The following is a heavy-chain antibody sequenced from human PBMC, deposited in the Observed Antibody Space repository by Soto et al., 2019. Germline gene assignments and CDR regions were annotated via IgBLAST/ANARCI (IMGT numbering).Heavy chain of an antibody. CDR3: ARYDFWSGYYRRETYGMDV. CDR1: GGSFSGYY. D-gene: IGHD3-3*01. Sequence: QVQLQQWGAGLLKPSETLSLTCAVYGGSFSGYYWSWIRQPPGKGLEWIGEINHSGSTNYNPSLKSRVTISVDTSKNQFSLKLSSVTAADTAVYYCARYDFWSGYYRRETYGMDVWGQGTTVTVSS. J-gene: IGHJ6*02. V-gene: IGHV4-34*01. CDR2: INHSGST.